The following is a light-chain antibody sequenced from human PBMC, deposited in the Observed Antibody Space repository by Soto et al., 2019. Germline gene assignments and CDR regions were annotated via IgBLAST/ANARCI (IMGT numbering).Light chain of an antibody. CDR3: QSYDSSLSGYVV. Sequence: VVTQPPSVSGAPGQRVTISCTGSSSNIGAGYDVHWYQQLPGTAPKLLIYGNSNRPSGVPDRFSGSKSGTSASLAITGLQAEDEADYYCQSYDSSLSGYVVFGGGTKVTVL. CDR1: SSNIGAGYD. V-gene: IGLV1-40*01. J-gene: IGLJ2*01. CDR2: GNS.